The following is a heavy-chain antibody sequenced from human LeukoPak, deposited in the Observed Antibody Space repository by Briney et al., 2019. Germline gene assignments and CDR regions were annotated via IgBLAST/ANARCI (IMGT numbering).Heavy chain of an antibody. CDR2: INKDGGRT. CDR1: GFTFSNYW. CDR3: ARGMARFYAMDV. J-gene: IGHJ6*02. D-gene: IGHD5-24*01. Sequence: GGSLRLSCAASGFTFSNYWMHWVRQAPGKGLVWVSHINKDGGRTDYADSVKGRFTTSRDNAKNTLYLQMNSLRAEDTAVYYCARGMARFYAMDVWGQGTTVTVSS. V-gene: IGHV3-74*01.